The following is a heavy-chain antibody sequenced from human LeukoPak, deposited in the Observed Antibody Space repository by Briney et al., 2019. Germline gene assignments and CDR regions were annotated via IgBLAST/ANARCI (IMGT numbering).Heavy chain of an antibody. CDR1: GFTFSSYG. CDR3: AKGVGSGSYPSC. D-gene: IGHD3-10*01. Sequence: GGSLRLSCAASGFTFSSYGMHWVRQAPGKGLEWVAFIRYDGGNKYYADSVKGRFTISRDNSKNTLYLQMNSLRAEDTAVYYCAKGVGSGSYPSCWGQGTLVTVSS. V-gene: IGHV3-30*02. J-gene: IGHJ4*02. CDR2: IRYDGGNK.